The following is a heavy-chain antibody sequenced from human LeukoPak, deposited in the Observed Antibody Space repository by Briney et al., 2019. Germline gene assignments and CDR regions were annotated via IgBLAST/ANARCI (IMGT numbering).Heavy chain of an antibody. CDR2: IYHSGST. V-gene: IGHV4-38-2*02. J-gene: IGHJ4*02. D-gene: IGHD5-12*01. Sequence: SETLSLTCTVSGYSISSGHYWGWTRQPPGKGLEWIGSIYHSGSTYYNPSLKSRVTISVDTSKNQFSLKLSSVTAADTAVYYCARDATMMGNYFNYWGQGTLVTVSS. CDR1: GYSISSGHY. CDR3: ARDATMMGNYFNY.